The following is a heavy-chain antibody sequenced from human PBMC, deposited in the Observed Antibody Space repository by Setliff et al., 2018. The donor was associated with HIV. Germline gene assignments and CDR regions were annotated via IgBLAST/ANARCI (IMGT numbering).Heavy chain of an antibody. Sequence: SETLSLTCTVSGGSISSSSYYWGWIRQPPGKGLEWIGSIYYSGSTYYNPPLKSRVTISVDTPKNQFSLKLSSVTAADTAVYYCASRGYCSGGSCYIYYYYYGMDVWGQGTTVTVSS. CDR3: ASRGYCSGGSCYIYYYYYGMDV. D-gene: IGHD2-15*01. J-gene: IGHJ6*02. CDR1: GGSISSSSYY. CDR2: IYYSGST. V-gene: IGHV4-39*01.